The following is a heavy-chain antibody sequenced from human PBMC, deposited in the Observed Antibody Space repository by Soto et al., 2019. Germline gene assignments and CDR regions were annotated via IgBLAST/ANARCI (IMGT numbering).Heavy chain of an antibody. J-gene: IGHJ5*02. D-gene: IGHD1-1*01. V-gene: IGHV1-2*02. CDR2: LNPNTGDT. CDR3: SVYFDDPQEASS. CDR1: GYSFTRYS. Sequence: QVQLIQSGPEVKKPGAAVKVSCRTSGYSFTRYSIHWVRQAPGQGREWMGWLNPNTGDTRLAQKFEGRVTLSRDTSMTTVYMHLSGLRSDDTAVFFCSVYFDDPQEASSWGQGTLVTVTS.